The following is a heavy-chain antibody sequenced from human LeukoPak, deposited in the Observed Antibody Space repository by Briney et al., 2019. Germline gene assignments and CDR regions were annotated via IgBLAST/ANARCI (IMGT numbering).Heavy chain of an antibody. CDR1: GFTFSSYT. V-gene: IGHV3-21*01. J-gene: IGHJ4*02. CDR2: ISSSGTYI. Sequence: RSGGSLRLSCAASGFTFSSYTMNWVRQAPGKGLEWVSSISSSGTYIYYADSVKGRFTISRDNAKNSLYLQMNSLRAEDTAVYYCARDLNWETYWGQGTLVSVSS. CDR3: ARDLNWETY. D-gene: IGHD7-27*01.